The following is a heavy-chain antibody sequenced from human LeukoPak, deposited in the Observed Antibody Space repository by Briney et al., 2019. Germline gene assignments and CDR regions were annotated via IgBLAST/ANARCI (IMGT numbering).Heavy chain of an antibody. CDR3: AREHIRSGSYYDYYYGMDV. D-gene: IGHD1-26*01. CDR2: LYYSGRT. CDR1: GRSISSYY. J-gene: IGHJ6*02. Sequence: SETLSLACTVSGRSISSYYWSWIRQPRGKGLEWIGYLYYSGRTNYHPSLKSRVTISVDTSKNQFSLKLSSVTAADTAGYYCAREHIRSGSYYDYYYGMDVWGQGTTVSVSS. V-gene: IGHV4-59*01.